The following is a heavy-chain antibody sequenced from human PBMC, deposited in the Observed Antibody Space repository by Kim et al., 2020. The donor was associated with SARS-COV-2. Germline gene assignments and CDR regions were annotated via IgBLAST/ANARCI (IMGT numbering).Heavy chain of an antibody. J-gene: IGHJ4*01. CDR2: IYHSGST. V-gene: IGHV4-38-2*02. D-gene: IGHD3-10*01. CDR1: GNSISSGYY. Sequence: SETLSLTCTVSGNSISSGYYWGWIRQPPGKGLEWIGSIYHSGSTYYNPSLKSRVTISVDTSKNQFSLKLSSVTAADTAVYYCARDIRYYYGSGSYRALD. CDR3: ARDIRYYYGSGSYRALD.